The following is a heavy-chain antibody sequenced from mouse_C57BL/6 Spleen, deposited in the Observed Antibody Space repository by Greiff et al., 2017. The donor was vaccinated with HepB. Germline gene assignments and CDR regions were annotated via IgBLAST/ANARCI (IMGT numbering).Heavy chain of an antibody. CDR1: GYAFSSYW. Sequence: QVQLQQSGAELVKPGASVKISCKASGYAFSSYWMNWVKQRPGKGLEWIGQIYPGDGDTNYNGKFKGKATLTADKSSSTAYMQLSSLTSEDSAVYFCARLDANWDSYYAMDYWGQGTSVTVSS. CDR2: IYPGDGDT. J-gene: IGHJ4*01. CDR3: ARLDANWDSYYAMDY. D-gene: IGHD4-1*01. V-gene: IGHV1-80*01.